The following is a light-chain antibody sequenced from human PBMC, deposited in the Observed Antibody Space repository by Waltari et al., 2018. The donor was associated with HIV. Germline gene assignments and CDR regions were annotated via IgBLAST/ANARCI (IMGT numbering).Light chain of an antibody. J-gene: IGKJ1*01. CDR3: QQYNSYPWT. CDR2: KAS. V-gene: IGKV1-5*03. Sequence: DIRMTQSPSALSASVGDRVTITCRASQSISKWVAWYQEKSGKAPKLLIYKASSLVNGVPSTFSGSGSGTEFTLTISSLQPDDFATYYCQQYNSYPWTFGQGTRVDI. CDR1: QSISKW.